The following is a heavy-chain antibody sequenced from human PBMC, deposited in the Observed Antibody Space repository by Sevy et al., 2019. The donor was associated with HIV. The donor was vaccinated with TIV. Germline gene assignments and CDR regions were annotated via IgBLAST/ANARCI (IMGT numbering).Heavy chain of an antibody. CDR3: ARSLLGYCSGGSCLDYYYYGMDV. Sequence: GGYLRLSCAASGFTFSDYYMSWIRQAPGKGLEWVSYISSSGSTIYYADSVKGRFTNSRDNAKNSQYLQMNSLRAEDTAVYYCARSLLGYCSGGSCLDYYYYGMDVWGQGTTVSVSS. D-gene: IGHD2-15*01. CDR2: ISSSGSTI. J-gene: IGHJ6*02. V-gene: IGHV3-11*01. CDR1: GFTFSDYY.